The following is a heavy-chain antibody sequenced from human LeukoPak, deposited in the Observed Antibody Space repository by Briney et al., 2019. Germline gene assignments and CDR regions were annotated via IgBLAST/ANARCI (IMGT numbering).Heavy chain of an antibody. CDR2: ISGSGGST. CDR3: ARPPTSRKEAAVQGYMDV. D-gene: IGHD6-13*01. CDR1: GFTFSSYG. V-gene: IGHV3-23*01. J-gene: IGHJ6*03. Sequence: GGSLRLSCAASGFTFSSYGMSWVRQAPGKGLEWVSAISGSGGSTYYADSVEGRITISRDNSKNTLYLQMNSLRAEDTAVYYCARPPTSRKEAAVQGYMDVWGKGTTVTISS.